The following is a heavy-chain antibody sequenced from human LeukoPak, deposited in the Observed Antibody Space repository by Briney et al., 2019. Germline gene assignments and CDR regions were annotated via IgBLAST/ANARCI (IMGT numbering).Heavy chain of an antibody. CDR3: ARHISSSGYYLPDYYYGMDV. Sequence: GESLKISCKGSGYSFTTYWIGWVRRMPGKGLEWMGIIYPGDSDTRYSPSFQGQVTISADKSISTAYLQWSSLKASDTAMYYCARHISSSGYYLPDYYYGMDVWGQGTTVTVSS. V-gene: IGHV5-51*01. CDR2: IYPGDSDT. CDR1: GYSFTTYW. D-gene: IGHD3-22*01. J-gene: IGHJ6*02.